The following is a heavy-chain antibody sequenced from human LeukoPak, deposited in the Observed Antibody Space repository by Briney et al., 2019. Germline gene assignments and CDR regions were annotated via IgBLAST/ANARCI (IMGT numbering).Heavy chain of an antibody. J-gene: IGHJ5*02. CDR2: IYYSGST. V-gene: IGHV4-59*01. CDR3: ARQGSWYGYDWFDP. D-gene: IGHD6-13*01. CDR1: GGSISSYY. Sequence: PSETLSLACSVSGGSISSYYWSWIRQPPGKRLEWLGYIYYSGSTNYNPSLKSRVTISVDTSKNQFSLKLTSVTAADTAVYYCARQGSWYGYDWFDPWGQGTLVTVSS.